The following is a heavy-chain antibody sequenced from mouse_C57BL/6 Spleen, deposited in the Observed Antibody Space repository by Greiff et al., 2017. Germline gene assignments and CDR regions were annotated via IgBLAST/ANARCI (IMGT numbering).Heavy chain of an antibody. CDR2: IHPNSGST. J-gene: IGHJ2*01. D-gene: IGHD2-5*01. CDR1: GYTFTSYW. V-gene: IGHV1-64*01. Sequence: QVQLQQPGAELVKPGASVKLSCKASGYTFTSYWMHWVKQRPGQGLEWIGMIHPNSGSTNYNEKFKSKATLTVDKSSSTAYMQLSSLTSEDSAVYYCAREDYSNYDYFDYWGQGTTLTVSS. CDR3: AREDYSNYDYFDY.